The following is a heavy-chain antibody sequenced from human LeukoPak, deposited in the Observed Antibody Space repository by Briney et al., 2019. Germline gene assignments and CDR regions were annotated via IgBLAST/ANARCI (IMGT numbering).Heavy chain of an antibody. CDR1: GGTFSSYA. Sequence: SVKVSCKASGGTFSSYAISWVRQAPGQGLEWMGGIIPIFGTANYAQKFQGRVTITADESTSTAYMELSRLRSDDTAVYYCARANTAARPKLGDYWGQGTLVTVSS. J-gene: IGHJ4*02. D-gene: IGHD6-6*01. CDR3: ARANTAARPKLGDY. CDR2: IIPIFGTA. V-gene: IGHV1-69*13.